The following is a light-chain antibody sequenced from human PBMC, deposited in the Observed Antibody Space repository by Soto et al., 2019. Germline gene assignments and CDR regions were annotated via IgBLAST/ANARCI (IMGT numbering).Light chain of an antibody. V-gene: IGLV1-44*01. Sequence: QSVLTQPPSASGTPGKRVTISCSGSNSNIGTNSMNWYQQLPGTAPKLLIHSNNQRPSGVPDRFSGSKSGTSASLAISGLQSEDEADYYCAAWDGSLNGWVFGGGTKLTVL. CDR1: NSNIGTNS. J-gene: IGLJ3*02. CDR2: SNN. CDR3: AAWDGSLNGWV.